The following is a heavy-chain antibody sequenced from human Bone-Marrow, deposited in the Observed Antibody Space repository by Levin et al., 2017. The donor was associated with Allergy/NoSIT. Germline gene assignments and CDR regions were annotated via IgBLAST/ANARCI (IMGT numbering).Heavy chain of an antibody. D-gene: IGHD6-13*01. Sequence: SQTLSLTCTVSGGSISSYYWSWIRQPPGKGLEWIGYIYYSGSTNYNPSLKSRVTISVDTSKNQFSLKLSSVTAADTAVYYCARVHSGYSSSWYGLRAFDIWGQGTMVTVSS. J-gene: IGHJ3*02. CDR3: ARVHSGYSSSWYGLRAFDI. CDR2: IYYSGST. CDR1: GGSISSYY. V-gene: IGHV4-59*01.